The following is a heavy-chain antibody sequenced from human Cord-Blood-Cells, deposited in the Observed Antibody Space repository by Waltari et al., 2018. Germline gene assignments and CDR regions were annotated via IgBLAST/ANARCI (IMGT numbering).Heavy chain of an antibody. CDR2: IWYEGSNK. Sequence: QVQLVESGGGVVQPGRSLRLSCAASGFTFSSYGMHWVRQAPGKGLEWVAVIWYEGSNKYYADSVKGRFTISRDNSKNTLYLQMNSLRAEDTAVYYCAGSIAAAGTYYYGMDVWGQGTTVTVSS. CDR1: GFTFSSYG. D-gene: IGHD6-13*01. J-gene: IGHJ6*02. V-gene: IGHV3-33*01. CDR3: AGSIAAAGTYYYGMDV.